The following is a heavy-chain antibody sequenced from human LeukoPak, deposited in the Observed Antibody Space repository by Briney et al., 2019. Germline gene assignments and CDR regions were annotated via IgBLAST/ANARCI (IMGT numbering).Heavy chain of an antibody. CDR2: INPNDGGT. D-gene: IGHD2-2*01. CDR3: ARANFLYCSSTSCLFDY. Sequence: ASVKVSCKASGYTFTDYYMHWVRQAPGQGFEWMGWINPNDGGTYYAQKFQGRVTMTRDTSISTAHMEVSRLRSDDTAVYYCARANFLYCSSTSCLFDYWGQGTLVTVSS. V-gene: IGHV1-2*02. J-gene: IGHJ4*02. CDR1: GYTFTDYY.